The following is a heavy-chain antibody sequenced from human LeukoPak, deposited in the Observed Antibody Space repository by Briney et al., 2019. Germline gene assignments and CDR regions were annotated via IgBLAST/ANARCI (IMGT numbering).Heavy chain of an antibody. D-gene: IGHD2-21*01. CDR3: ARAYCGGDCFDY. CDR2: INSDGSST. V-gene: IGHV3-74*01. CDR1: GFTFSSYW. Sequence: GGSLRLSCAASGFTFSSYWMHWDRQAPGKGLVWVSRINSDGSSTSYADSVKGRFTISRDNAKNTLYLQMNSLRAEDTAVYYCARAYCGGDCFDYWGQGTLVTVSS. J-gene: IGHJ4*02.